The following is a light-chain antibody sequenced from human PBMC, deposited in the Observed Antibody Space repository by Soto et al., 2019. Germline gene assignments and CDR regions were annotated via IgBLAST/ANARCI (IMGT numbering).Light chain of an antibody. CDR1: QSVSTN. V-gene: IGKV3-15*01. Sequence: TPTGYSGERGPPSWKASQSVSTNLAWYQQKPGQAPRLLTYCASTRATGIPARFSDSGSGTEFTLTISSLQSEDFAVYYCQQYNNWPLITFGQGTRLEIK. CDR2: CAS. CDR3: QQYNNWPLIT. J-gene: IGKJ5*01.